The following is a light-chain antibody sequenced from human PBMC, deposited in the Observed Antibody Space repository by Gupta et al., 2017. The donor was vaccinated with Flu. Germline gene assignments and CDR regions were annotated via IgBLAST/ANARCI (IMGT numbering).Light chain of an antibody. J-gene: IGKJ1*01. V-gene: IGKV1-39*01. CDR3: QQSYSTPPT. CDR2: AAS. Sequence: DIQMTQSPSPLSASAGDTATLPCRANQSVSSYLNWYQQKPGKAPKLLIYAASSLQSGVPSRFSGSGSGTDFTLTISSLQPEDVATYYCQQSYSTPPTFGQGTKVEIK. CDR1: QSVSSY.